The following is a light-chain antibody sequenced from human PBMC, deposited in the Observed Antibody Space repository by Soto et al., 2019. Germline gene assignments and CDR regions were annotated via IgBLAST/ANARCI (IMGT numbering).Light chain of an antibody. CDR3: QRSYSSPPT. CDR1: QSISNH. J-gene: IGKJ1*01. CDR2: AAS. Sequence: DIQMTQSPSSLSASVEDRVIITCRASQSISNHLNWYQQKPGKAPKLLIFAASSLQGGVPSRFSGSRSGPDFTLTISSLQPEDFATYYCQRSYSSPPTFGQGTKVDIK. V-gene: IGKV1-39*01.